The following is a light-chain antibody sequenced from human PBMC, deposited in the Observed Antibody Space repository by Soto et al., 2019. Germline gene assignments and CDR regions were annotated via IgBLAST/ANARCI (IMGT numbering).Light chain of an antibody. J-gene: IGLJ2*01. CDR2: QDD. CDR1: KLGDKY. CDR3: QVWDGSTALVV. Sequence: SYELTQPPSVSVSPGETASITCSGDKLGDKYACWYQQKPGHSPMLVIYQDDKRPPGIPERFSGSNSGNTATLTISGAQAMDEADYYCQVWDGSTALVVFGGGTKLTVL. V-gene: IGLV3-1*01.